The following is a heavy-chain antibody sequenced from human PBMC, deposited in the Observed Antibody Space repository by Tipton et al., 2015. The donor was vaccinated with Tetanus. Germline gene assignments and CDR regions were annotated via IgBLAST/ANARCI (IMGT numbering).Heavy chain of an antibody. V-gene: IGHV3-23*01. D-gene: IGHD3-22*01. CDR3: AKSMVSDSSGYSAAFDI. J-gene: IGHJ3*02. CDR1: GFTFSSYA. CDR2: ISGSGGST. Sequence: SLRLSCAASGFTFSSYAMSWVRQAPGKGLEWVSAISGSGGSTYYADSVKGRFTISRDNSKNTLYLQMNSLRAEDTAVYYCAKSMVSDSSGYSAAFDIWGQGTMVTVSS.